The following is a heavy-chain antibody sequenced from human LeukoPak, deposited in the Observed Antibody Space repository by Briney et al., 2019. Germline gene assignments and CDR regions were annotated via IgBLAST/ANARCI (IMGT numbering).Heavy chain of an antibody. CDR1: GGSISSYY. J-gene: IGHJ6*03. CDR2: IYYSGST. Sequence: SETLSLTCTVSGGSISSYYWSWIRQPPGKGLEWIGYIYYSGSTNYNPSLKSRVTISVDTSKNQFPLKLSSVTAADTAIYYCARAPERWYSYGSYTYHYMDVWGRGTTVTVSS. V-gene: IGHV4-59*01. D-gene: IGHD3-10*01. CDR3: ARAPERWYSYGSYTYHYMDV.